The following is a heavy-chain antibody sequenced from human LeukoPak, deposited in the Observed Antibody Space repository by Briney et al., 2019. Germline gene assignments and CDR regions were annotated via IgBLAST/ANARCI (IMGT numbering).Heavy chain of an antibody. CDR3: ARGPQLELRSHEIGYCSGGSCQYYYYGMDV. CDR1: GGSFSGYY. CDR2: INHSGST. J-gene: IGHJ6*02. V-gene: IGHV4-34*01. Sequence: PSETLSLTCAVYGGSFSGYYWSWIRQPPGKGLEWIGEINHSGSTNYNPSLKSRVTISVDTSKNQFSLKLSSVTAADTAVYYCARGPQLELRSHEIGYCSGGSCQYYYYGMDVWGQGTTVTVSS. D-gene: IGHD2-15*01.